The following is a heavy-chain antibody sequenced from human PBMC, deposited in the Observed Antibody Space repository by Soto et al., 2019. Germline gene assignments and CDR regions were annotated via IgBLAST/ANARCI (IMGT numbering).Heavy chain of an antibody. CDR3: ATAYSSGYLAGEFDT. CDR2: ISGSGGST. V-gene: IGHV3-23*01. J-gene: IGHJ5*02. CDR1: GFTFSSYA. D-gene: IGHD3-22*01. Sequence: PGGSLRLSCAASGFTFSSYAMGWVRQAPGKGLEWVSAISGSGGSTYYADSVKGRFTISRDNSKNTLYLQMNSLRAEDTAVYYCATAYSSGYLAGEFDTWGQGTLVTVSS.